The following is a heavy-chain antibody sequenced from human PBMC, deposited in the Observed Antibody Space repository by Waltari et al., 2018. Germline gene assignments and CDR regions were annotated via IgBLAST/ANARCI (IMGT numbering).Heavy chain of an antibody. Sequence: EVQLLESGGGLVQPGGSLRLSCAASGFTFSSYAMSWVRQAPGKGLEWVSAISGSGGSTDYADSVKGRFTISRDNSKNTLYLQMNSLRAEDTAVYYCAKDLGSSSSFSHYYYYGMDVWGQGTTVIVSS. J-gene: IGHJ6*02. CDR3: AKDLGSSSSFSHYYYYGMDV. CDR1: GFTFSSYA. CDR2: ISGSGGST. D-gene: IGHD6-6*01. V-gene: IGHV3-23*01.